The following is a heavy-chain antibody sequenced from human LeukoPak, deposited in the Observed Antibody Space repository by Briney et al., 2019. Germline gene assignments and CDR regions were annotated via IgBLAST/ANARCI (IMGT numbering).Heavy chain of an antibody. Sequence: KPSETLSHTCTVSGGSISSSSYYWGWIRQPPGKGLEWIGSIYYSGSTYYNPSLKSRVTISVDTSKNQFSLKLSSVTAADTAVYYRARESSGWSNFDYWGQGTLVTVSS. D-gene: IGHD6-19*01. V-gene: IGHV4-39*02. J-gene: IGHJ4*02. CDR2: IYYSGST. CDR3: ARESSGWSNFDY. CDR1: GGSISSSSYY.